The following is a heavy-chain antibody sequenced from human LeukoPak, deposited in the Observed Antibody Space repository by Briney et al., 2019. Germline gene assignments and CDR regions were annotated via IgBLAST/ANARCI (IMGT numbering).Heavy chain of an antibody. J-gene: IGHJ5*02. CDR1: GYTFTSYG. D-gene: IGHD3-10*01. Sequence: ASVKLSCTASGYTFTSYGISWVRQAPGRGLEWMGWISAYNGNTNYAQKLQGRVTMTTDTSTSTAYMELRSLRSDDTAVYYCATAEIDYYGSGSYSIRFDPWGEGTLVTVSS. V-gene: IGHV1-18*01. CDR2: ISAYNGNT. CDR3: ATAEIDYYGSGSYSIRFDP.